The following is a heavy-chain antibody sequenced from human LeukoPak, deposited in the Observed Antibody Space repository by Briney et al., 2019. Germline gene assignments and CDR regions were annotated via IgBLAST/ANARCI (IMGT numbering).Heavy chain of an antibody. CDR2: ISSSSRYI. J-gene: IGHJ4*02. D-gene: IGHD6-13*01. CDR3: ARVREAAAFDY. V-gene: IGHV3-21*01. CDR1: GFTFSSYS. Sequence: GGSLRLSCAASGFTFSSYSMTWVRQAPGKGLEWVSSISSSSRYIYYADSLKGRFTISRDNAKNSLYLQMNSLRVEDTAVYYCARVREAAAFDYWGQETLVTVSS.